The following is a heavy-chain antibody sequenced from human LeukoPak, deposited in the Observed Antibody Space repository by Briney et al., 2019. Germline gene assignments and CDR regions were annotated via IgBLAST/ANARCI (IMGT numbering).Heavy chain of an antibody. Sequence: SETLSLTCAVSGVTFSGYYWSWIRQPPGKGLEWIGEINHSGSTNYNPSLNSLVTISVNTTKNQFSLKLSSVTAADTAVYYWARGRGELSNRNWFDPWGQGTLVTVSS. CDR2: INHSGST. CDR3: ARGRGELSNRNWFDP. J-gene: IGHJ5*02. V-gene: IGHV4-34*01. D-gene: IGHD3-16*02. CDR1: GVTFSGYY.